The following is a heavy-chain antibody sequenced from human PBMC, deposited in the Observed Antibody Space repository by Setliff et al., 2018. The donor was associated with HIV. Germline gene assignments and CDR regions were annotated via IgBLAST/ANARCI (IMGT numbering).Heavy chain of an antibody. Sequence: VKVSCKASGYTFSGYYIHWVRQAPGQGLEWMGWINPNNGDSNYPRKFRGRVTMTRDTSITTAAMELTRLTSDDTAVYYCARDSSGITGTNSFDYWGQGTLVTVSS. CDR1: GYTFSGYY. CDR2: INPNNGDS. CDR3: ARDSSGITGTNSFDY. V-gene: IGHV1-2*02. J-gene: IGHJ4*02. D-gene: IGHD1-20*01.